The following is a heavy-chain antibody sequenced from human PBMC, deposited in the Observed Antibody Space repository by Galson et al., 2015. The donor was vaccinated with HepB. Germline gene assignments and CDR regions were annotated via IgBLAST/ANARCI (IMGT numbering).Heavy chain of an antibody. Sequence: SLRLSCAASGFTFSSYSMNWVRQAPGKGLEWVSSISSSSSYIYYADSVKGRFTISRDNAKNSLYLQMNSLRAEDTAVYYCARDTRASVYYYGSGRPYGMDVWGQGTTVTVSS. V-gene: IGHV3-21*01. J-gene: IGHJ6*02. CDR1: GFTFSSYS. CDR2: ISSSSSYI. D-gene: IGHD3-10*01. CDR3: ARDTRASVYYYGSGRPYGMDV.